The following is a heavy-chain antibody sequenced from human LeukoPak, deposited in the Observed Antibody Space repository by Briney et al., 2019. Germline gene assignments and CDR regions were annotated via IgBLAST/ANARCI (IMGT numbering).Heavy chain of an antibody. V-gene: IGHV3-15*01. D-gene: IGHD6-6*01. CDR2: IRRKSDGATA. Sequence: GGSLRLSRAASGFTINNAWMSWVCQTPGKGLEWVGRIRRKSDGATADYAAPVKGRFTISRDDTKNTLFLQMNNLKTEDPAVYYCTTSGRKYSTSDYWGQGTLVTVSS. CDR1: GFTINNAW. CDR3: TTSGRKYSTSDY. J-gene: IGHJ4*02.